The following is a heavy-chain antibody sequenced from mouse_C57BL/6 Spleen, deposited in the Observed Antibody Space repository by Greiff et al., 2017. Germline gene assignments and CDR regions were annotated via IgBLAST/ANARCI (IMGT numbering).Heavy chain of an antibody. J-gene: IGHJ2*01. D-gene: IGHD2-12*01. CDR3: ARPYYNTVPRFDY. CDR1: GFTFSDYG. V-gene: IGHV5-17*01. Sequence: EVQVVESGGGLVKPGGSLKLSCAASGFTFSDYGMHWVRQAPEKGLEWVAYISSGSSTIYYADTVKGRFTISRDNAKNTLFLQMTSLRSEDTAMYYCARPYYNTVPRFDYWGQGTTLTVSS. CDR2: ISSGSSTI.